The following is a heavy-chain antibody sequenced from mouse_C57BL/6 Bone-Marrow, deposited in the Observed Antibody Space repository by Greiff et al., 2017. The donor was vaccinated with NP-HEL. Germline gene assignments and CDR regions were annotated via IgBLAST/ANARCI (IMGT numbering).Heavy chain of an antibody. CDR1: GYTFTDYY. Sequence: VQLQESGPELVKPGASVKISCKASGYTFTDYYINWVKQRPGQGLEWIGWIFPGSGSTYYNEKFKGKATLTVDKSSSTAYMLLSSLTSEDSAVYFCARYRASGYEAMDCWGQGTSVTVSS. D-gene: IGHD3-1*01. CDR2: IFPGSGST. V-gene: IGHV1-75*01. J-gene: IGHJ4*01. CDR3: ARYRASGYEAMDC.